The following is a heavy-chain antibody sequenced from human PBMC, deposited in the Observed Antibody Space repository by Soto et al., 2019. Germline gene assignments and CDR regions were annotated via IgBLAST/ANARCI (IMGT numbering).Heavy chain of an antibody. V-gene: IGHV1-18*04. CDR3: ARGGSGYHTGRGFAGAMDV. J-gene: IGHJ6*02. D-gene: IGHD3-3*01. CDR2: ISPYNGHT. CDR1: GYIFNGYG. Sequence: QIQLVQSGGEVKKPGASVNLSCKASGYIFNGYGISWVRQAPGQGLEWMGWISPYNGHTEYSQSLQGRLTVTADTSTTTVYRELRGLRSDDTAVYYCARGGSGYHTGRGFAGAMDVWGQGTTVTVSS.